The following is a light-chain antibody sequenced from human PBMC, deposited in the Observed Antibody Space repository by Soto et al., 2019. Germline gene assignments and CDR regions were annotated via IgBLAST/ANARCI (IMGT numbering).Light chain of an antibody. CDR1: SSNIGAGYD. CDR2: GNS. J-gene: IGLJ1*01. V-gene: IGLV1-40*01. Sequence: QSVLTQPPSVSGAPGQRVTISCTGSSSNIGAGYDVHWYQQLPGKAPKLLIYGNSNRPSGVPDRFSGSKSGTSASLAITGRQAEDEADYYCQSYDSSLSGYVFGAGTKRTVL. CDR3: QSYDSSLSGYV.